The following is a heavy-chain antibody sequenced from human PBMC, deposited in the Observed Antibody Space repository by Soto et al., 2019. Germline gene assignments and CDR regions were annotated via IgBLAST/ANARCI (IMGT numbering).Heavy chain of an antibody. Sequence: QVQLVQSGAEVKKPGSSVKVSCKASGGTFSSYTISWVRQAPGQGLEWTGRIIPILGIANYAQKFQGRVTITADKSTSTAYMELSSLRSEDTAVYYCARDEYCSGGSCFIDYWGQGTLVTVSS. D-gene: IGHD2-15*01. J-gene: IGHJ4*02. V-gene: IGHV1-69*08. CDR2: IIPILGIA. CDR3: ARDEYCSGGSCFIDY. CDR1: GGTFSSYT.